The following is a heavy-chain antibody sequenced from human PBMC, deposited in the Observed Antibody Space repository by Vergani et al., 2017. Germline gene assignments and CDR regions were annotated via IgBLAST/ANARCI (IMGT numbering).Heavy chain of an antibody. CDR2: TSWNSNSI. J-gene: IGHJ5*02. CDR3: AKDLGTSSGGGWFDP. V-gene: IGHV3-9*02. Sequence: EVQLEESGGGLVLPSRSLRLSCVASGFTSAGYAMHWVRQAPGKGLEWVSGTSWNSNSIGFADTVKGRFTISRDNAKNSLYLQMNSLRAEDTALYYCAKDLGTSSGGGWFDPWGQGTLVTVSS. CDR1: GFTSAGYA. D-gene: IGHD6-6*01.